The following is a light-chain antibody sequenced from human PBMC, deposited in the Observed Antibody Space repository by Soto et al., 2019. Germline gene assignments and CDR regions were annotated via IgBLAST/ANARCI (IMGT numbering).Light chain of an antibody. CDR1: QSVSNN. CDR2: GAS. CDR3: QQYNDWPPWT. Sequence: ILITQSPATLSVSPGARAPLSCRARQSVSNNLAWYQQRPGQAPRLLIYGASTRATGIPARFSGSGSGTEFTLTISSLQSEDFAVYYCQQYNDWPPWTFGQGTKVDIK. J-gene: IGKJ1*01. V-gene: IGKV3-15*01.